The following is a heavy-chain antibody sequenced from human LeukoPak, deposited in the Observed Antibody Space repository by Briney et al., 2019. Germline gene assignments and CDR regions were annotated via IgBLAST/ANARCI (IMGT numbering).Heavy chain of an antibody. Sequence: GGSLRLSCAASGFTFSSYAMSWVRQAPGKGLEWVSAISGSGGSTYYADSVKGRFTISRDNSKNTLYLQMNSLRAEDTAVYYCSKDQLLKIEYSYPLYFYYWGQGTLVSVSS. CDR1: GFTFSSYA. D-gene: IGHD5-18*01. V-gene: IGHV3-23*01. CDR3: SKDQLLKIEYSYPLYFYY. J-gene: IGHJ4*02. CDR2: ISGSGGST.